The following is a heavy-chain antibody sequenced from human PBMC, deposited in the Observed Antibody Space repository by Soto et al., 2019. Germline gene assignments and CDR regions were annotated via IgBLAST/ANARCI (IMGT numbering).Heavy chain of an antibody. CDR1: GFTFSSYG. V-gene: IGHV3-30*18. J-gene: IGHJ3*02. CDR3: AKDRPAHCSGGSCYWDAFDI. CDR2: ISYDGSNK. Sequence: QVQLVESGGGVVQPGRSLRLSCAASGFTFSSYGMHWVRQAPGKGLEWVAVISYDGSNKYYADSVKGRFTISRDNSKNTLYLQMNSLRAEDTAVYYCAKDRPAHCSGGSCYWDAFDIWGQGTMVTVSS. D-gene: IGHD2-15*01.